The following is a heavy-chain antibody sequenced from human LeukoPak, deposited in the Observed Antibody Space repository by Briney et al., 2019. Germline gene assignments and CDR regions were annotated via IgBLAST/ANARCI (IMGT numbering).Heavy chain of an antibody. Sequence: QPGGSLRLSCAASGFTFSSYWMSWVRQAPGKGLEWVANIKQDGSEKYYVDSVKGRFTISRDNAKNSLYLQMNSLRAEDTAVYYCASLGGLRYFDWSYYYYGMDVWGQGTTVTVSS. D-gene: IGHD3-9*01. J-gene: IGHJ6*02. V-gene: IGHV3-7*01. CDR2: IKQDGSEK. CDR3: ASLGGLRYFDWSYYYYGMDV. CDR1: GFTFSSYW.